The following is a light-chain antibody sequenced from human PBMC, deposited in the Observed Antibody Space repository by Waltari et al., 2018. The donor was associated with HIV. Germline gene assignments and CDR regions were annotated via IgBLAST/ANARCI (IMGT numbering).Light chain of an antibody. Sequence: QSALTQPASVSGSPGQPVTISCTGTRSDIGFYKLVSWYRQHPGEAPQLMIYEVSNRPSGVSNRFSGSKSGNTASLTISGLQPEDEADYFCGSFSTISTLIFGGGTKVTVL. CDR2: EVS. V-gene: IGLV2-14*01. J-gene: IGLJ2*01. CDR3: GSFSTISTLI. CDR1: RSDIGFYKL.